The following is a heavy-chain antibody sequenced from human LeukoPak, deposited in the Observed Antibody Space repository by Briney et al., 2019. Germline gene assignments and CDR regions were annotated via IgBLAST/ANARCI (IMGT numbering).Heavy chain of an antibody. Sequence: SQTLSLTCTVSGGSISSGDYYWSWIRQPPGKGLEWIGYIYYSGSTYYNPSLKSRVTISVDTSKNQFSLKLSSVTAADTAVYYCVRGSQNDAFDIWGQGTMVTVSS. CDR3: VRGSQNDAFDI. CDR1: GGSISSGDYY. CDR2: IYYSGST. V-gene: IGHV4-30-4*08. J-gene: IGHJ3*02.